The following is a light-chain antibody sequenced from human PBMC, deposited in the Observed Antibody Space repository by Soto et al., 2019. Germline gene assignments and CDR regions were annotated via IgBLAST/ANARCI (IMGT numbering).Light chain of an antibody. J-gene: IGKJ1*01. CDR2: GPF. Sequence: EIVLTQSPATLSMSPGERASLFCRASQSVNNNFLAWYQQRPGQAPRLLVFGPFSRAAGIPERFSGSGSGTDFALTVSRLEPEDFAVYYCQQYGNSPVTFGQGTKVEIK. CDR3: QQYGNSPVT. V-gene: IGKV3-20*01. CDR1: QSVNNNF.